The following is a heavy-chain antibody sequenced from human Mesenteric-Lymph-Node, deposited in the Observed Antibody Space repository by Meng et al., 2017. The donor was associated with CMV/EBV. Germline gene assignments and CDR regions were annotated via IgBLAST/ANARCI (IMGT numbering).Heavy chain of an antibody. V-gene: IGHV3-23*01. J-gene: IGHJ4*02. Sequence: GGSLRLSCAASGFTFGTYAMNWVRQAPGKGLEWVSGISGSARSTYYADSVKGRFTISRDNAKNSLYLQMNSLRAEDTALYHCARSQGDSFYYFDYWGQGTLVTVSS. CDR2: ISGSARST. D-gene: IGHD2/OR15-2a*01. CDR3: ARSQGDSFYYFDY. CDR1: GFTFGTYA.